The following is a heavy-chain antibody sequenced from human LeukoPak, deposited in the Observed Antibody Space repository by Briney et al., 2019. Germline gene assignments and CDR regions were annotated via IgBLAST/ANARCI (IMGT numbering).Heavy chain of an antibody. V-gene: IGHV3-64D*09. CDR3: VKDLRRIQFPLKYYFDS. D-gene: IGHD4-11*01. Sequence: QPGGSLRLSCSVSGFTFSSYAMYWVRQAPGKGLKHVSAITSEGGSTYYAESVKGRFTISRDNSKNTLYLQMSGLRTEDTAVYYCVKDLRRIQFPLKYYFDSWGQGTLVTVSS. CDR2: ITSEGGST. J-gene: IGHJ4*02. CDR1: GFTFSSYA.